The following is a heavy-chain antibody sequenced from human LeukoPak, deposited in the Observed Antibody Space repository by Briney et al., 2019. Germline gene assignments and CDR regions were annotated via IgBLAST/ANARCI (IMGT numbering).Heavy chain of an antibody. D-gene: IGHD3-22*01. V-gene: IGHV4-59*08. CDR1: GGSISSYY. J-gene: IGHJ4*02. Sequence: PSETLSLTCTVSGGSISSYYWSWIRQSPGKGLEWIGYIYYSGSTNYNPSLKSRVTISVDTSKNQFSLKLSSVTAADTAVYYCARHFDSSGYYYFDYWGQGTLVTVSS. CDR2: IYYSGST. CDR3: ARHFDSSGYYYFDY.